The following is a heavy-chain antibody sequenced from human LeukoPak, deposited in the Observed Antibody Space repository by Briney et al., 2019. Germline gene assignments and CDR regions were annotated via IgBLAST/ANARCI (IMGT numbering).Heavy chain of an antibody. D-gene: IGHD3-3*01. Sequence: SETLSLTCAVYGGSFSGYYWSWIRQPPGKGLEWIWEINHSGSTNYNPSLKSRVTISVDTSKNQFSLKLSSVTAADTAVYYCARGGLYDFWSGYSVYNWFDPWGQGALVTVSS. CDR3: ARGGLYDFWSGYSVYNWFDP. CDR1: GGSFSGYY. V-gene: IGHV4-34*01. CDR2: INHSGST. J-gene: IGHJ5*02.